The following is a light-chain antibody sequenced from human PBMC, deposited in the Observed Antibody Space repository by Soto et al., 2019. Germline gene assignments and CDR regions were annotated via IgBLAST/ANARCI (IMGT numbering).Light chain of an antibody. V-gene: IGLV3-21*02. CDR1: NIGSKS. J-gene: IGLJ2*01. Sequence: SYELTQPPSVSVAPGQTARITCGGNNIGSKSVHWYQQKPGQAPVLVVYDDSDRPSGIPERFSGSNSGNTASLTISGLQAEDEADYYCNSYTNRNSVVFGGGTKLTVL. CDR3: NSYTNRNSVV. CDR2: DDS.